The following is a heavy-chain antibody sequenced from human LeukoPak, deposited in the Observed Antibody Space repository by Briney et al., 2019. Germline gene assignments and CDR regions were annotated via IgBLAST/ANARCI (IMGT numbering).Heavy chain of an antibody. CDR2: IYSGGST. V-gene: IGHV3-53*01. D-gene: IGHD3-22*01. CDR3: ARDIAYNYDSSGYSYVY. Sequence: GGSLRLSCAASGFSVSSNFMSWVRQAPGKGLDWVSIIYSGGSTHYADSVKGRFTISRDNSKNTLYLQMSSLRAEDTAVYYCARDIAYNYDSSGYSYVYWGQGTLVTVSS. CDR1: GFSVSSNF. J-gene: IGHJ4*02.